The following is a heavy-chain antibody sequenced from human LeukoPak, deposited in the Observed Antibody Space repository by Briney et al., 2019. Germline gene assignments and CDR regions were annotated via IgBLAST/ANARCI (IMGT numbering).Heavy chain of an antibody. CDR1: GFTFTRHG. D-gene: IGHD3-16*02. J-gene: IGHJ5*02. Sequence: PVGSLRLSCAASGFTFTRHGMHWVRQAPGRGLEWVAGTSSDGSNKHYADSLKGRFTIPRDNSKNTLDLQMTSLRAEDTAVYCCAKGVDYVWGGYRSFDNWFVPWGQGNRVTVSS. CDR2: TSSDGSNK. V-gene: IGHV3-30*18. CDR3: AKGVDYVWGGYRSFDNWFVP.